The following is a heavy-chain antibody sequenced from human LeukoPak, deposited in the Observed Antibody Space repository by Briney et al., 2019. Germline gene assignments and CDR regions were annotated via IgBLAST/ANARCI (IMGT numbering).Heavy chain of an antibody. J-gene: IGHJ3*02. V-gene: IGHV4-4*07. CDR1: GGSISSYY. CDR2: TYTSGST. CDR3: ARLSTIFEGYAFDI. D-gene: IGHD3-3*01. Sequence: PSETLSLTCTVSGGSISSYYWSWIRQPAGKGLEWIGRTYTSGSTNYNPSLKSRVTMSVDTSKNQFSLKLSSVTAADTAVYYCARLSTIFEGYAFDIWGQGTMVTVSS.